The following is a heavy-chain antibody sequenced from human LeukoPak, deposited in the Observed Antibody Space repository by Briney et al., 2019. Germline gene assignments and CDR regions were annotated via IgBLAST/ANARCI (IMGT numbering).Heavy chain of an antibody. V-gene: IGHV3-9*01. D-gene: IGHD6-13*01. J-gene: IGHJ4*02. CDR3: ARGWDSSSWYYNYFDY. CDR1: GFTFDDYA. Sequence: AGGSLRLSCAASGFTFDDYAMHWVRQAPGKGLEWVSGISWNSGSIGYADSVKGRFTISRDNAKNSLYLQMNSLRAEDTALYYCARGWDSSSWYYNYFDYWGQGTLVTVSS. CDR2: ISWNSGSI.